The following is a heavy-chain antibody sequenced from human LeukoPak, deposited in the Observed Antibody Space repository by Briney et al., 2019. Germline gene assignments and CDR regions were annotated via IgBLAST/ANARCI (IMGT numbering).Heavy chain of an antibody. V-gene: IGHV1-46*01. CDR1: GYTFTSNY. Sequence: ASVKVSCKASGYTFTSNYIHWVRQAPGQGLEWMGMIYPRDGSTSYAQKFQGRVTVTRDTSTSTVHMELSGLRSEDTAVYYCARGQEGFDYWGQGTLVTVSS. CDR3: ARGQEGFDY. J-gene: IGHJ4*02. CDR2: IYPRDGST.